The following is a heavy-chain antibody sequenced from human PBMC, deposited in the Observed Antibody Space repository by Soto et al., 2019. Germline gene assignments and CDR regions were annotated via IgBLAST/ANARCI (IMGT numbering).Heavy chain of an antibody. CDR2: ISSSSSYI. Sequence: GGSLRLSCAASGFTFSSYSMNWVRQAPGKGLEWVSSISSSSSYIYYADSVKGRFTISRDNAKNSLYLQMNSLRAEDTAVYYCARDQGYDILTGYFGFIEIWGQGTMVTVSS. J-gene: IGHJ3*02. CDR1: GFTFSSYS. CDR3: ARDQGYDILTGYFGFIEI. D-gene: IGHD3-9*01. V-gene: IGHV3-21*01.